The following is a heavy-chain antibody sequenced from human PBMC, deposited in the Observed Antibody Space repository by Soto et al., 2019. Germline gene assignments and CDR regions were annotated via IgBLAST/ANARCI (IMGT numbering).Heavy chain of an antibody. J-gene: IGHJ2*01. CDR1: GGSISSSSYY. D-gene: IGHD3-22*01. V-gene: IGHV4-39*01. Sequence: SETLSLTCTVSGGSISSSSYYWGWIRQPPGKGLEWIGSIYYSGSTYYNPSLKSRVTISVDTSKNQFSLKLSSVTAADTAVYYCARHPYDSSGYDLHLDLWGRGTLVT. CDR2: IYYSGST. CDR3: ARHPYDSSGYDLHLDL.